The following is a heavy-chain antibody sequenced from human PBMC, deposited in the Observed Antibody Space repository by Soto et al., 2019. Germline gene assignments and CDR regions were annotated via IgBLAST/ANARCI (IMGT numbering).Heavy chain of an antibody. V-gene: IGHV4-4*02. CDR2: IYHSGST. J-gene: IGHJ3*02. CDR1: GGSISSSNW. Sequence: SETLSLTCAVSGGSISSSNWWSWVRQPPGKGLEWIGEIYHSGSTNYNPSLKSRVTISVDKSKNQFSLKLSSVTAADTAVYYCVKKTALMDAFDIWGQGTVVTVSS. D-gene: IGHD3-16*01. CDR3: VKKTALMDAFDI.